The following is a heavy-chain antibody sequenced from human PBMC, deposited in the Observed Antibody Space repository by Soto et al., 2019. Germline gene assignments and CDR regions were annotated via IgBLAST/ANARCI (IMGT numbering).Heavy chain of an antibody. CDR1: GCTFSSYD. CDR3: ARGKGGIQLWNYGMDV. D-gene: IGHD5-18*01. CDR2: IGTAGDT. J-gene: IGHJ6*02. V-gene: IGHV3-13*01. Sequence: PGGSLRLSCAASGCTFSSYDMHWVRQATGKGLEWVSAIGTAGDTYYPGSVKGRFTISRENAKNSLYLQMNSLRAEDTAVYYCARGKGGIQLWNYGMDVWGQGTTVTVSS.